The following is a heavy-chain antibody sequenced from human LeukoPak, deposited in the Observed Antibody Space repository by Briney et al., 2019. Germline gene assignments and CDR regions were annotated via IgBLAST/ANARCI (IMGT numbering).Heavy chain of an antibody. CDR1: GFTFRRYA. D-gene: IGHD6-19*01. V-gene: IGHV3-30-3*01. CDR3: ARPDNVGWSHGFDM. J-gene: IGHJ3*02. Sequence: VVSRRLSCEASGFTFRRYAFHWVRQAPGKGLEWGAFLSSDGNSKYYADSVKGRFTLSRDNSKNTLYLQMPSLRVVDTALYYCARPDNVGWSHGFDMWGQGTLVTVSS. CDR2: LSSDGNSK.